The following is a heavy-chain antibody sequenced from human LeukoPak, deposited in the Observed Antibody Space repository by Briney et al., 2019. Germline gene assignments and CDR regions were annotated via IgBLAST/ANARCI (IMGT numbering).Heavy chain of an antibody. J-gene: IGHJ4*02. CDR3: ASNLRDGYNLAFPN. Sequence: PGRSLRLSCAASGFTFSSYAMHWVRQAPGKGLEWVAVISYDGSNKYYADSVKGRFTISRDNSKNTLYLQMNSLRAEDTAVYYCASNLRDGYNLAFPNWGQGTLVTVSS. V-gene: IGHV3-30*01. D-gene: IGHD5-24*01. CDR1: GFTFSSYA. CDR2: ISYDGSNK.